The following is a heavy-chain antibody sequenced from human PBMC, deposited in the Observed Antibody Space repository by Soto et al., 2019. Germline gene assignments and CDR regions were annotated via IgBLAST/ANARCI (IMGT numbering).Heavy chain of an antibody. CDR2: IYSGGST. CDR3: ARDSPEYGTGSPLDY. J-gene: IGHJ4*02. V-gene: IGHV3-53*01. D-gene: IGHD3-10*01. CDR1: GFSVSRSY. Sequence: GVSLRLSCAGSGFSVSRSYMNWVRQAPGKGLEWLSIIYSGGSTKYADSVKDRFTISRDTSKNTVYLHMDRLRAEDTAVYYCARDSPEYGTGSPLDYWGQGTLVTVSS.